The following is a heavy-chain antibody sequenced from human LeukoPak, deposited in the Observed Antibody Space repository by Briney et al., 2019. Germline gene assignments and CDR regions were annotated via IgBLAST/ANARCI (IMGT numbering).Heavy chain of an antibody. Sequence: SETLSLTCAVYGGSFSGYYWSWIRQPPGKGLEWIGEINHSGSTNYNPSLKSRVTISVDTSKNQFSLKLSPVTAADTAVYYCARVNYYGSGSYYLYYYYYGMDVWGQGTTVTVSS. CDR2: INHSGST. D-gene: IGHD3-10*01. CDR1: GGSFSGYY. V-gene: IGHV4-34*01. J-gene: IGHJ6*02. CDR3: ARVNYYGSGSYYLYYYYYGMDV.